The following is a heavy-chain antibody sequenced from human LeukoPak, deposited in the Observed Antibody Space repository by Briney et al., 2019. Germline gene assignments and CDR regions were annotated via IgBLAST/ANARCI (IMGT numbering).Heavy chain of an antibody. CDR2: IFYSGSP. CDR3: ARQGFGSGWYYYFDY. CDR1: GDSISSYS. V-gene: IGHV4-59*08. Sequence: PSETLSLTCTVSGDSISSYSWSWIRQPPGKGLEWIGYIFYSGSPNYNPSLKSRVTIPVDTFKKQFSLKLSSVTAADTAVYYCARQGFGSGWYYYFDYWGQGTLVTVSS. J-gene: IGHJ4*02. D-gene: IGHD6-19*01.